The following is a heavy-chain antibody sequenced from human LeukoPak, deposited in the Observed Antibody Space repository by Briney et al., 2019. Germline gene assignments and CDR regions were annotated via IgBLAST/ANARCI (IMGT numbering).Heavy chain of an antibody. D-gene: IGHD3-9*01. CDR2: ISWNSGSI. CDR1: GFTFDDYA. CDR3: AKDNLRYFDWLSFRPSGFDY. Sequence: HAGGSLRLSCAASGFTFDDYAMHWVRQAPGKGLEWVSGISWNSGSIGYADSVKGRFTISRDNAKNSLYLQMNSLRAEDTALYYCAKDNLRYFDWLSFRPSGFDYWGQGTLVTVSS. J-gene: IGHJ4*02. V-gene: IGHV3-9*01.